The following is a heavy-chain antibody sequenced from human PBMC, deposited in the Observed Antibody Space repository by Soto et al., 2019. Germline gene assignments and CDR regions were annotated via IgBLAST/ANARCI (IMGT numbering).Heavy chain of an antibody. CDR2: IYYSGTT. V-gene: IGHV4-30-4*01. CDR3: ARALIQLWPHYYYGMDV. Sequence: SETLSLTCTVSGGSISSGDYYWSWIRQPPGKGLEWIGYIYYSGTTYYNPSLKSRVTISVDTSKNQFSLKVSSVTAADTAVYYCARALIQLWPHYYYGMDVWGQGTTVIVSS. CDR1: GGSISSGDYY. D-gene: IGHD5-18*01. J-gene: IGHJ6*02.